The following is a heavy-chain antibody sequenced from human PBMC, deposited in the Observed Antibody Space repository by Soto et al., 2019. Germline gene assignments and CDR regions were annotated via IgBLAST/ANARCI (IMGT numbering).Heavy chain of an antibody. J-gene: IGHJ4*02. D-gene: IGHD2-2*01. V-gene: IGHV3-74*01. CDR2: INADGTST. CDR1: GFTFSNSW. CDR3: VKVLARGVGVPRFYFDS. Sequence: LRLSCAASGFTFSNSWMHWVRQVSGEVLEWVSRINADGTSTSYADSVKGRFTISRDNAKNTLYLHVNSLRAEDTAVYYCVKVLARGVGVPRFYFDSWGQGALVTVSS.